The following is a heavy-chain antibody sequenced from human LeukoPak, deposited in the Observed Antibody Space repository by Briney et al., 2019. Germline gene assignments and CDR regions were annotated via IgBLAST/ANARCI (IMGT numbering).Heavy chain of an antibody. CDR1: GFTFSTYG. Sequence: GGSLRLSCAASGFTFSTYGMHWVRQAPGKGLEWVAFIRSDGINKYYADSVKGRFTISRDNAKNSLYLQMNSLRAEDTAVYYCARDSLWFGESPDAFDIWGQGTMVTVSS. D-gene: IGHD3-10*01. CDR3: ARDSLWFGESPDAFDI. CDR2: IRSDGINK. J-gene: IGHJ3*02. V-gene: IGHV3-30*02.